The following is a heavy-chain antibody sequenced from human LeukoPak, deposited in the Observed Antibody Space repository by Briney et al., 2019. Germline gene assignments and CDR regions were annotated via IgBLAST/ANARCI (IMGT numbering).Heavy chain of an antibody. CDR3: ARGPLPGPHGMDV. V-gene: IGHV3-21*06. CDR2: ITSGGSYM. CDR1: GFTFSSYS. Sequence: RSGGSLRLSCAASGFTFSSYSMNWVRQAPGKGLEWVSSITSGGSYMYHADSLKGRFTISRDNAKNSLYLQMNSLRAEDTAVYYCARGPLPGPHGMDVWGQGTTVTVSS. J-gene: IGHJ6*02.